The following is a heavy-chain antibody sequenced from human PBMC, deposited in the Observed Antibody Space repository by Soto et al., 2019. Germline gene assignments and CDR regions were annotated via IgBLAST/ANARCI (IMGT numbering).Heavy chain of an antibody. D-gene: IGHD3-3*01. CDR3: ARPERITIFGVVTSLDP. CDR1: GYTFTSYG. V-gene: IGHV1-18*03. Sequence: ASVKVSCKASGYTFTSYGISWVRQAPGQGLEWMGWISAYNGNTNYAQKLQGRVTMTTDTSTSTAYMELRSLRSDDMAVYYCARPERITIFGVVTSLDPWGQGTLVTVSS. CDR2: ISAYNGNT. J-gene: IGHJ5*02.